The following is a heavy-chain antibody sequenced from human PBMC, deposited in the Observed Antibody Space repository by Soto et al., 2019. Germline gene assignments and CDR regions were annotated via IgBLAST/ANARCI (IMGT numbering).Heavy chain of an antibody. Sequence: QVQLVESGGGVVQPGRSLRLSCAASGFTFSSYGMHWVRQAPGKGLEWVAVIWYDGSNKYYADSVKGRFTISRDNSKNTLYLQMNSLRAEDTAVYYCARGDFWSGYSRKLVFDYWRQGTMVTVTS. CDR3: ARGDFWSGYSRKLVFDY. CDR2: IWYDGSNK. D-gene: IGHD3-3*01. J-gene: IGHJ4*02. CDR1: GFTFSSYG. V-gene: IGHV3-33*01.